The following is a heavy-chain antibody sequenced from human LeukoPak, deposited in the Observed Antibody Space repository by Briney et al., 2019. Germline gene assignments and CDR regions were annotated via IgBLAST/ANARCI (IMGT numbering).Heavy chain of an antibody. CDR3: ARDQWHYDILTGYYNPGYYYMDV. J-gene: IGHJ6*03. Sequence: SQTLSLTCTVSGGSISSGSYYWSWIRQPAGKGLEWIGRIYTSGSTNYNPSLKSRVTISVDTSKNQFSLKLSSVTAADTAVYYCARDQWHYDILTGYYNPGYYYMDVWGKGTTVTVSS. V-gene: IGHV4-61*02. CDR1: GGSISSGSYY. D-gene: IGHD3-9*01. CDR2: IYTSGST.